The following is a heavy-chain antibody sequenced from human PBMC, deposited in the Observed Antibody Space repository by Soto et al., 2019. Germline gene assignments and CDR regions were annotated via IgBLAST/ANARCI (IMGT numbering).Heavy chain of an antibody. CDR2: ISGSGGSK. CDR3: AKDPVGSIAALGSWFDP. D-gene: IGHD6-6*01. CDR1: GFTFSXYW. V-gene: IGHV3-23*01. Sequence: SLXLSCAPSGFTFSXYWMSWVRQAPGKGLEWVSAISGSGGSKYYADSVKGRFTISRDNSKNTMYLQMNSLRDEDTAVYYSAKDPVGSIAALGSWFDPWGQGTLVTVSS. J-gene: IGHJ5*02.